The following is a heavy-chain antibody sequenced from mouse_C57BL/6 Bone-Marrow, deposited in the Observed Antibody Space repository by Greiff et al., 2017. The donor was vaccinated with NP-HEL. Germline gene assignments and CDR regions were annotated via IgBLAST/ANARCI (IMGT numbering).Heavy chain of an antibody. CDR3: ARYCCGSGYFDY. Sequence: VQLQQPGAELVKPGASVKLSCTASGYTFTNYWMHWVKQRPGRGLEWIGRIDPNSGGTKYNEKFKNKATLTVDKPSSTNYMQRSSLTSEESAVYDGARYCCGSGYFDYWGQGTTLTVSS. CDR2: IDPNSGGT. CDR1: GYTFTNYW. V-gene: IGHV1-72*01. J-gene: IGHJ2*01. D-gene: IGHD1-3*01.